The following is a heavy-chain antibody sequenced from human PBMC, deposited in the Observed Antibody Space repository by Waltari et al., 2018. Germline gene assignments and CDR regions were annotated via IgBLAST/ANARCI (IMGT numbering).Heavy chain of an antibody. D-gene: IGHD7-27*01. J-gene: IGHJ3*02. CDR1: GFTVSNNY. V-gene: IGHV3-53*01. Sequence: EVQLVESGGGLIQPGGSLRLSCDVCGFTVSNNYIGWVRQAPGKGLEWVSVIYSGGDTYDADAVRGRFTISRDNSKNTLYLQMNSLRVEDTALYYCATWTGGSLGAFDNWGQGTMVTVSS. CDR2: IYSGGDT. CDR3: ATWTGGSLGAFDN.